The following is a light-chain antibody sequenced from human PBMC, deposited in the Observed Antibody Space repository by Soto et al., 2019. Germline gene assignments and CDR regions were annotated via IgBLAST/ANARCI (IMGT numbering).Light chain of an antibody. J-gene: IGLJ3*02. Sequence: QSVLTQPPSASGTPGQRVTLSCSGSSSNIGSNPVSWYQQLPGMAPKLLIYTNNQRPSGVPDRFSGSKSGTSASLAISGLQYDDEADYYCATWDDSLNGMFGGGTKVTVL. CDR2: TNN. V-gene: IGLV1-44*01. CDR3: ATWDDSLNGM. CDR1: SSNIGSNP.